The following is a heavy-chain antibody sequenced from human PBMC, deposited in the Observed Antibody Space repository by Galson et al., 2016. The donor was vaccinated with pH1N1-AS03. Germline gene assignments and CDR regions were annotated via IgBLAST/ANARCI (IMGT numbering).Heavy chain of an antibody. V-gene: IGHV4-38-2*01. Sequence: SETLSLTCAVSGYSISSGFHWAWVRQPPSKGLEWIGTISHSGNTYYNPSLKSRVTMSVDTSKNQFSLKLSSVTAADAAVYYCARFSGGYQFDYWGQGTLVTVSS. CDR1: GYSISSGFH. D-gene: IGHD1-26*01. CDR3: ARFSGGYQFDY. CDR2: ISHSGNT. J-gene: IGHJ4*02.